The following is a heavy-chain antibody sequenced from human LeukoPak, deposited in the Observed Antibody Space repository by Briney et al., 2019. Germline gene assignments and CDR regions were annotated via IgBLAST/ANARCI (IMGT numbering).Heavy chain of an antibody. CDR2: ISSSSSTI. J-gene: IGHJ5*02. CDR3: ARDSTAAAGDNWFDP. Sequence: GGSLRLTCVASGLTFSSYSMNWVRQAPGKGLEWISYISSSSSTIYYADSVKGRFTISRDNAKNSLYLQMNSLRAEDTAVYYCARDSTAAAGDNWFDPWGQGTLVTVSS. CDR1: GLTFSSYS. D-gene: IGHD6-13*01. V-gene: IGHV3-48*04.